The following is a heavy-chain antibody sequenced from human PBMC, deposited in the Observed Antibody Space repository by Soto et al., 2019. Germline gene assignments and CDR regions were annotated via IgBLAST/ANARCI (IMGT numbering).Heavy chain of an antibody. Sequence: QITLKESGPTLVKPTQTLTLTCTFSGFSLSTSGVGVGWIRQPPGKALEWLALIYWDDDKRYSPSLKSRLTTTKDISKNQVVLTMTNMDPVDTATYYCAHSLDPYYGSGSPYFDYWGQGTLVTVSS. CDR3: AHSLDPYYGSGSPYFDY. CDR2: IYWDDDK. J-gene: IGHJ4*02. CDR1: GFSLSTSGVG. V-gene: IGHV2-5*02. D-gene: IGHD3-10*01.